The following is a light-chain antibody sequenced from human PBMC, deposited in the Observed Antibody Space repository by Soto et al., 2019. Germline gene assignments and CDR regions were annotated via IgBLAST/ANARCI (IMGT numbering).Light chain of an antibody. CDR1: SSNIGGNT. CDR2: SNN. J-gene: IGLJ2*01. V-gene: IGLV1-44*01. CDR3: AAWDDSLKV. Sequence: QSVLTQPPSASGTPGQRVTISCSGTSSNIGGNTVNWYQQLPGTAPKLLIYSNNQRPSAVPDRFSASKSGTSASLAISGLQSEDEADYYCAAWDDSLKVFGGGTKLTVL.